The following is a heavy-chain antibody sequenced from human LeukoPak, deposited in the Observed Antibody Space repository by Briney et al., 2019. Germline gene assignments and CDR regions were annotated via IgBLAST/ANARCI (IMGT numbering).Heavy chain of an antibody. CDR3: ARARPTRSVAGAFDI. J-gene: IGHJ3*02. V-gene: IGHV1-46*01. D-gene: IGHD6-19*01. CDR1: GYTFTSYY. CDR2: INPSGGST. Sequence: AASVKVSCKASGYTFTSYYMHWVRQAPGQGLEWMGIINPSGGSTSYAQKFQGRVTMTRDTSTSTVYMELSSLRSEDTAVYYCARARPTRSVAGAFDIWGQGTMVTVSS.